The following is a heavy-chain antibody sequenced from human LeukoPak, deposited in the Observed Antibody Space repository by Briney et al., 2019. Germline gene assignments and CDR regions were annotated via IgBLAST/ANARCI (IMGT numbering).Heavy chain of an antibody. CDR2: IYYSGST. Sequence: SETLSLTCTVSGGSISSGGYYWSWIRQHPGKGLEWIGYIYYSGSTYYNPSLKSRVTISVDTSKNQFSLKLSSVTAADTAVYYCARGGYYDSSRFDPWGQGTLVTVSS. CDR1: GGSISSGGYY. D-gene: IGHD3-22*01. J-gene: IGHJ5*02. V-gene: IGHV4-31*03. CDR3: ARGGYYDSSRFDP.